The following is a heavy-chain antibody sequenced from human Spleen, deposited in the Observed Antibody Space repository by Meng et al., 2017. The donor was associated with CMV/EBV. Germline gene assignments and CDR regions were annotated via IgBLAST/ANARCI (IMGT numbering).Heavy chain of an antibody. CDR1: GFTFSASY. V-gene: IGHV3-21*01. Sequence: GGSLRLSCTASGFTFSASYMTWVRQAPGKGLEWVSSISGGGSYTYEADSVRGRFTISRDNAKNSLYLQMSSLRVEDTAVYYCARSAPYTGYPIDSWGLGSLVTVSS. CDR3: ARSAPYTGYPIDS. D-gene: IGHD3-9*01. J-gene: IGHJ4*02. CDR2: ISGGGSYT.